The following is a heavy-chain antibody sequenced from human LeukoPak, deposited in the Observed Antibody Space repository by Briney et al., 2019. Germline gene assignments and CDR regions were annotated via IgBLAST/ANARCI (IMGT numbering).Heavy chain of an antibody. CDR1: GFTFSNAW. CDR3: TTWFGELDNCYYYYMDV. J-gene: IGHJ6*03. CDR2: IKSKTDGGTT. V-gene: IGHV3-15*01. Sequence: GGSLRLSCAASGFTFSNAWMSWVRQAPGKGLEWVGRIKSKTDGGTTDYAAPVKGRFTISRDDSKNTLYLQMNSLKTEDTAVYYCTTWFGELDNCYYYYMDVWGKGTTVTVSS. D-gene: IGHD3-10*01.